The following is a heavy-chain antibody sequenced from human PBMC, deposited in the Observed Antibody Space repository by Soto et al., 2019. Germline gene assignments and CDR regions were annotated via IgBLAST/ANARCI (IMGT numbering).Heavy chain of an antibody. CDR1: GFTFSSYG. Sequence: GGSLRLSCAASGFTFSSYGMHWVRQAPGKGLEWVAVISYDGSNKYYADSVKGRFTISRDNSKNTLYLQMNSLRAEDTAVYYCAKDLPVVRGVFGPTFDYWGQGTLVTVSS. J-gene: IGHJ4*02. CDR2: ISYDGSNK. V-gene: IGHV3-30*18. D-gene: IGHD3-10*01. CDR3: AKDLPVVRGVFGPTFDY.